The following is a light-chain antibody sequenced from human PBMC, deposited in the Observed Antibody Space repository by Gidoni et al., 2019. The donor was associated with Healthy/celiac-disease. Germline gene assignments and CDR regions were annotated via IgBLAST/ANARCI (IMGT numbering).Light chain of an antibody. CDR2: QSS. Sequence: DIQMTQSPSTLSASVGDRVTITCRASQSIRSWLAWYQQKPGKAPKPLIYQSSSLESVVPSRFSGSGSGTEFTLTLRILQPDHFATYSCQQYHRYSPAWTFGQGTKVEIK. J-gene: IGKJ1*01. CDR3: QQYHRYSPAWT. V-gene: IGKV1-5*03. CDR1: QSIRSW.